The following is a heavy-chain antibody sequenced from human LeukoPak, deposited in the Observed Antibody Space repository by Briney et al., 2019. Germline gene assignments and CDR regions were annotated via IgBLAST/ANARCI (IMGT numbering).Heavy chain of an antibody. Sequence: SVKVSCKASGGTFSSYAISWVRQAPGQGLEWMGGIIPIFGTANYAQKFQGRVTITADESTSTAYMELSSLRSEDTAVYYCARGRGGYSYGPFDYWGQGTLVTVSS. CDR3: ARGRGGYSYGPFDY. CDR1: GGTFSSYA. J-gene: IGHJ4*02. V-gene: IGHV1-69*13. D-gene: IGHD5-18*01. CDR2: IIPIFGTA.